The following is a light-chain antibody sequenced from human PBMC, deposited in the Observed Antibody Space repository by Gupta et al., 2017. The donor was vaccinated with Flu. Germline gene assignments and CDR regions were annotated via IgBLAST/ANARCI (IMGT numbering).Light chain of an antibody. CDR1: QTIGTN. V-gene: IGKV1-39*01. CDR2: DAS. Sequence: PSLYASVGDRGTSTCRASQTIGTNLDWFKQKQGKAPKVLIYDASTWQSGVKSRFGGSGYGKDLTLTTISRQREEFASYYCHQTHNYPLFPFGQGTKVDIK. J-gene: IGKJ2*01. CDR3: HQTHNYPLFP.